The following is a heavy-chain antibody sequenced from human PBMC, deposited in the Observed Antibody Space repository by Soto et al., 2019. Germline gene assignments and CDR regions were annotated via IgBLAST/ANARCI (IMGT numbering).Heavy chain of an antibody. J-gene: IGHJ5*02. CDR2: IYYSGST. CDR1: GGSISSYY. Sequence: PSATLSLTCTVSGGSISSYYWSWIRQPPGKGLEWIGYIYYSGSTNYNPSLKSRVTISVDTSKNHFSLKLSSVTAADTAVYYCATGGDCDILTGYSNWFDPWGQGTLVTVSS. V-gene: IGHV4-59*01. D-gene: IGHD3-9*01. CDR3: ATGGDCDILTGYSNWFDP.